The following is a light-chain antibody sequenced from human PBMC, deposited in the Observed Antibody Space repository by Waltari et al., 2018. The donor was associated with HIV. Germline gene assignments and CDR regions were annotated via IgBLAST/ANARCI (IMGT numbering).Light chain of an antibody. V-gene: IGLV2-8*01. CDR1: SSDVGGYNY. CDR2: EVT. J-gene: IGLJ2*01. CDR3: TSYAGSNNFVV. Sequence: QSALTQHPSASASPGQSVTISCTGTSSDVGGYNYFSWYQQQPSKATKLMIYEVTKRPSGVPDRFSGSKYRNTASLTVSGLQAEDEADYYFTSYAGSNNFVVFGGGTKLTVL.